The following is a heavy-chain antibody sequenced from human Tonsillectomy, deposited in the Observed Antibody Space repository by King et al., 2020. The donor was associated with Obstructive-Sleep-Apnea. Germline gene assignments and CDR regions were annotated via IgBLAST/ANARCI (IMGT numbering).Heavy chain of an antibody. CDR3: ATVAVSTATYYFDY. D-gene: IGHD4-17*01. CDR2: INPNSGGT. V-gene: IGHV1-2*02. Sequence: HVQLVQSGAEVKKPGASVKVPCKASGYTFTGYHIHWVRQAPGQGLEWMGWINPNSGGTNYAQKFQGRVTMTRDTSISTAYMELSRLISDDTAVYYCATVAVSTATYYFDYWGQGTLVTVSS. CDR1: GYTFTGYH. J-gene: IGHJ4*02.